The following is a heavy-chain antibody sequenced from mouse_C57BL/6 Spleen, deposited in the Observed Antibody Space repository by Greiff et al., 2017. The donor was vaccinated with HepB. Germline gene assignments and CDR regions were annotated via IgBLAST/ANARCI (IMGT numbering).Heavy chain of an antibody. CDR2: IRHKANGYTT. V-gene: IGHV7-3*01. Sequence: EVKLVESGGGLVQPGGSLSLSCAASGFTFTDYYMSWVRQPPGKALEWLGFIRHKANGYTTEYSASVKGRFTISRDNSQSILYLQMNALSAEDSATYYCSRYCDYYAMDYWGQGTSVTVSS. CDR3: SRYCDYYAMDY. CDR1: GFTFTDYY. J-gene: IGHJ4*01.